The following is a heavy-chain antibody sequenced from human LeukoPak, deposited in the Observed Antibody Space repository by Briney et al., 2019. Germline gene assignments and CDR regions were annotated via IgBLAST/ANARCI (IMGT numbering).Heavy chain of an antibody. CDR1: GGSFSGYY. V-gene: IGHV4-34*01. CDR3: ARGRKRDYFDY. Sequence: SETLSLTCAVYGGSFSGYYWSWIRQPPGKGLEWIGEINHSGSTNYNPSLKSRVTISVDTSKNQFSLKLSSVTAADTAVYYCARGRKRDYFDYWGQGTLVTVSS. D-gene: IGHD1-14*01. CDR2: INHSGST. J-gene: IGHJ4*02.